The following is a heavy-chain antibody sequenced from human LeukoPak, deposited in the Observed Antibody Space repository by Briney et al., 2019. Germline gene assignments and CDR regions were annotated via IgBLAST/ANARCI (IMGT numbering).Heavy chain of an antibody. J-gene: IGHJ5*02. D-gene: IGHD6-6*01. CDR2: IYYSGST. V-gene: IGHV4-39*07. Sequence: SETLSLTCTVSGGSISSSSYYWGWIRQPPGKGLEWIGSIYYSGSTYYNPSLKSRVTISVDTSKNQFSLKLSSVTAADTAVYYCARVPEYINCFDPWGQGTLVTVSS. CDR1: GGSISSSSYY. CDR3: ARVPEYINCFDP.